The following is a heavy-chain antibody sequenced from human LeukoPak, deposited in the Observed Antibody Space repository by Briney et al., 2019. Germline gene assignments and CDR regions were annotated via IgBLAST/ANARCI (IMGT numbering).Heavy chain of an antibody. J-gene: IGHJ4*02. V-gene: IGHV3-23*01. CDR1: GXTXXSYA. CDR3: AKAPLYYDFWSGYLDY. CDR2: ISGSGGST. Sequence: PGGSLRLSCAASGXTXXSYAMSWVRQAPXXXXEWVSAISGSGGSTYYADSVKGRFTISRDNSKNTLYLQMNSLRAEDTAVYHCAKAPLYYDFWSGYLDYWGQGTLVTVSS. D-gene: IGHD3-3*01.